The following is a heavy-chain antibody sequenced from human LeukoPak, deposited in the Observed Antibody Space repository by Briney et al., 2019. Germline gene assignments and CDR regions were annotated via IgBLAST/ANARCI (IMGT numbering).Heavy chain of an antibody. CDR2: INQDGREK. CDR1: GFTLRSNW. Sequence: GGSLRLSCAASGFTLRSNWMSWVRQAPGKGLEWVANINQDGREKYYVDSVKGRFTISRDNAKNSLYLQMHSLRAEDTAVYYCAKNGEEFDYWGQGTLVTVSS. CDR3: AKNGEEFDY. J-gene: IGHJ4*02. D-gene: IGHD4-17*01. V-gene: IGHV3-7*02.